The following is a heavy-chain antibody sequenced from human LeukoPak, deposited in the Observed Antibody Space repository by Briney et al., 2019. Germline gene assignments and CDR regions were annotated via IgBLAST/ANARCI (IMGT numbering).Heavy chain of an antibody. CDR1: GGSISSYY. D-gene: IGHD2-21*02. CDR3: ARHGPLRDNGAFDI. J-gene: IGHJ3*02. Sequence: SETLSLTCTVSGGSISSYYWSWIRQPPGKGLEWVGYIYYSGSTNYNPSLKSRVTISVDTSKNQFSLKLSSVTAADTAVYYCARHGPLRDNGAFDIWGQGTMVTVSS. CDR2: IYYSGST. V-gene: IGHV4-59*08.